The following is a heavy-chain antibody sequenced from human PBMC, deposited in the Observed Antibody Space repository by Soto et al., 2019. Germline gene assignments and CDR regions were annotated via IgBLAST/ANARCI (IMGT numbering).Heavy chain of an antibody. CDR1: GFTFSSYA. CDR3: ADLDSSGYYPFGY. J-gene: IGHJ4*02. CDR2: ISYEGSNK. Sequence: QVQLVESGGGVVQPGRSLRLSCAASGFTFSSYAMHWVRQAPGKGLEWVAVISYEGSNKYYADSVKGRFTISRDNSKNTLYLQMNSLRAEDTAVYYCADLDSSGYYPFGYWGQGTLVTVSS. V-gene: IGHV3-30-3*01. D-gene: IGHD3-22*01.